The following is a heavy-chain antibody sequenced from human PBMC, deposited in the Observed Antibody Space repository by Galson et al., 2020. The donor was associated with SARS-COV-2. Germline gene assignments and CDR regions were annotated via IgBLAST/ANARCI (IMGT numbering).Heavy chain of an antibody. CDR3: ATASIVRYNWFDP. CDR1: GYTLTELS. D-gene: IGHD3-22*01. CDR2: FDPEDGET. Sequence: ASVKVSCKVSGYTLTELSMHWVRQAPGKGLEWMAGFDPEDGETIYAQKFQGRVTMTEDTSTDTAYMELSSLRSEDTAVYYCATASIVRYNWFDPWGQGTLVTVSS. J-gene: IGHJ5*02. V-gene: IGHV1-24*01.